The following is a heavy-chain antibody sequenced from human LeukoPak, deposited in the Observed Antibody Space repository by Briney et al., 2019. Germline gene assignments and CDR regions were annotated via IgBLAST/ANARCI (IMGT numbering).Heavy chain of an antibody. Sequence: SETLSLTCAVYGGSFSGYYWSWIRQPPGKGLEWIGEINHSGGTNYNPSLKSRVTISVDTSKKQFSLKLSSVTAADTALCYCARGVDYYGVWGQGTLVAVSS. V-gene: IGHV4-34*01. CDR3: ARGVDYYGV. CDR2: INHSGGT. CDR1: GGSFSGYY. D-gene: IGHD3-10*01. J-gene: IGHJ4*02.